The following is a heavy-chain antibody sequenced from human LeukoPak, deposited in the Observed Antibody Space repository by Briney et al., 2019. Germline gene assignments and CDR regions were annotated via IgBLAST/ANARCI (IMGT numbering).Heavy chain of an antibody. V-gene: IGHV3-15*07. CDR1: GFTFSNAW. D-gene: IGHD3-22*01. Sequence: PGGSLRLSCATSGFTFSNAWMNWVRQAPGKGLEWVGRIRSNSDGGTIDYAAPGKGRFTLSRDDSKTTLYLQMNSLATEDTAVYYCATDFYDSTWGQGTLVTVSS. CDR2: IRSNSDGGTI. J-gene: IGHJ5*02. CDR3: ATDFYDST.